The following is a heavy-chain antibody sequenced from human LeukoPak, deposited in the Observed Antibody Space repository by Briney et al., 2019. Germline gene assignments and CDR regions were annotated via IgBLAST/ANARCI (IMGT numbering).Heavy chain of an antibody. CDR3: ARRAGNWFDP. D-gene: IGHD6-19*01. CDR1: GGSISSGGYY. J-gene: IGHJ5*02. Sequence: SETLSLTCTVSGGSISSGGYYWSWIRQHPGKGLEWIGYIYYSGSTYYNPSLKSRVTISVDASKNQFSLKLSSVTAADTAVYYCARRAGNWFDPWGQGTLVTVSS. CDR2: IYYSGST. V-gene: IGHV4-31*03.